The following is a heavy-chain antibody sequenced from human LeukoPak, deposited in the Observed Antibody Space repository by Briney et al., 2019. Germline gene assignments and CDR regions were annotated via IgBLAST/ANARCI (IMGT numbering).Heavy chain of an antibody. CDR3: ARHAPPAVVTPFDY. J-gene: IGHJ4*02. V-gene: IGHV4-59*08. CDR1: GGSISSYY. D-gene: IGHD4-23*01. Sequence: SKTLSLTCTVSGGSISSYYWSWIRQPPGKGLEWIGYIYYSGSTNYNPSLKSRVTISVDTSKNQFSLKLSSVTTADTAVYYCARHAPPAVVTPFDYWGQGTLVTVSS. CDR2: IYYSGST.